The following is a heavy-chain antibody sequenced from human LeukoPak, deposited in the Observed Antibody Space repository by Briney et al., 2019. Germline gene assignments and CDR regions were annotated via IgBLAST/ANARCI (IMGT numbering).Heavy chain of an antibody. J-gene: IGHJ6*02. D-gene: IGHD2-21*01. Sequence: SHTLALTCGISGVSVSRKSAAWNSSRRSPSRGLEWVGRTYYRSKWYNDYAVSMKSRITLNPDTSKNQFSLQLNSVTPEDTAVYYCARGRIAYYGMDVWGQGTTVTVSS. CDR1: GVSVSRKSAA. V-gene: IGHV6-1*01. CDR2: TYYRSKWYN. CDR3: ARGRIAYYGMDV.